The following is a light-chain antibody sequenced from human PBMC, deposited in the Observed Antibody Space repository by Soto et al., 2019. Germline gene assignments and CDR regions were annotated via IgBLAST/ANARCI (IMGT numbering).Light chain of an antibody. CDR1: QSINTY. Sequence: DIQMTQSPSTLSASIGDRVTITCRATQSINTYLAWYQQKPGKAPNLLIYDASSLESGVPSRFSGSGSGTEFTLTISSLQPDDFATYYCQQYNSYSQTFGQGTKVEIK. CDR3: QQYNSYSQT. J-gene: IGKJ1*01. CDR2: DAS. V-gene: IGKV1-5*01.